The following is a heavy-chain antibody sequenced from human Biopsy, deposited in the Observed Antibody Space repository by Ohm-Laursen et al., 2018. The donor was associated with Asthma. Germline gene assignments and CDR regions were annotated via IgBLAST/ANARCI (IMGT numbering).Heavy chain of an antibody. CDR3: AAGRTSLQGESLI. V-gene: IGHV1-58*01. CDR1: GVALSGYT. CDR2: IVFASGAT. Sequence: GSSVKVSCNVSGVALSGYTFEWVRQARGLGLEWIAWIVFASGATNYAQNFQDRLTVTRDMSAGSVSMELRGLGSTDTAVYYCAAGRTSLQGESLIWGQGTLVSVSS. D-gene: IGHD2/OR15-2a*01. J-gene: IGHJ4*01.